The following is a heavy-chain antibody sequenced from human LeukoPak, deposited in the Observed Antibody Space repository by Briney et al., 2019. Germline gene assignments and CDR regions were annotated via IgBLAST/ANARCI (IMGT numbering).Heavy chain of an antibody. CDR3: ARIHTAMALYYYYGMDV. CDR1: GGSFSGYY. CDR2: INHSGST. V-gene: IGHV4-34*01. J-gene: IGHJ6*02. Sequence: SETLSLTCAVYGGSFSGYYWSWIRQPPGKGLEWIGEINHSGSTNYNPSLKSRVTISVDTSKNQFSLKLSSVTAADTAVYYCARIHTAMALYYYYGMDVWGQGTTVTVSS. D-gene: IGHD5-18*01.